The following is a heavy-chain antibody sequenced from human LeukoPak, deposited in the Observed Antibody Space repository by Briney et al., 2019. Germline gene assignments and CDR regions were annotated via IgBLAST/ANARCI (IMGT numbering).Heavy chain of an antibody. CDR1: GGTFSSYT. V-gene: IGHV1-69*06. CDR2: IIPTFGTA. Sequence: SVKVSCKASGGTFSSYTISWVRQAPGQGLEWMGGIIPTFGTANYAQKFQGRVTITADKSTSTAFMELSSLRSEDTAVYYCARDSGSSWGLSGMDVWGKGTTVTVSS. D-gene: IGHD6-13*01. CDR3: ARDSGSSWGLSGMDV. J-gene: IGHJ6*04.